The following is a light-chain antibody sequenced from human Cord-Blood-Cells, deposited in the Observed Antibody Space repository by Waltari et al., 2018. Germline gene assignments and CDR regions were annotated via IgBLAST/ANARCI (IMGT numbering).Light chain of an antibody. J-gene: IGLJ1*01. Sequence: QSALTQPRSVSGSPGQSVTISCTGTSSDVGGYNYVSCYQHHPGKAPKPLIYDVSKRPSGVPDRFSGSKSGNTASLTISGLQAEDEADYYCCSYAGSYTYVFGTGTKVTVL. CDR3: CSYAGSYTYV. CDR2: DVS. V-gene: IGLV2-11*01. CDR1: SSDVGGYNY.